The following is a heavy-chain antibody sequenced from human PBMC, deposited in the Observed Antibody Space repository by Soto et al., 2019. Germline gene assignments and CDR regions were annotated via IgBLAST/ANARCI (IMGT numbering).Heavy chain of an antibody. D-gene: IGHD6-13*01. CDR1: GYTFTSYY. CDR2: INPSGGST. CDR3: ARENNNRQQLEGPSDY. Sequence: GASVKVSCKASGYTFTSYYMHWVRQAPGQGLEWMGIINPSGGSTRYAQKFQGRVTMTRDTSTSTVYMELSSLRSEDTAVYYCARENNNRQQLEGPSDYWGQGTLVTVSS. J-gene: IGHJ4*02. V-gene: IGHV1-46*03.